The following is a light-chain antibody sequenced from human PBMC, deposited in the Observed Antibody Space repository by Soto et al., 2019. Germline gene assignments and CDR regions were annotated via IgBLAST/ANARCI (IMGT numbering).Light chain of an antibody. CDR1: QSVDSNY. CDR3: QQYDSSPLT. CDR2: DAS. Sequence: EILLTQSPDTLSLSPGERATLSCRASQSVDSNYLAWYQQKPGQAPRVLIYDASIRATGIPDRFSGSGSGTDFTLTISRLEPEDSAVYYCQQYDSSPLTFGGGTKVDIK. V-gene: IGKV3-20*01. J-gene: IGKJ4*01.